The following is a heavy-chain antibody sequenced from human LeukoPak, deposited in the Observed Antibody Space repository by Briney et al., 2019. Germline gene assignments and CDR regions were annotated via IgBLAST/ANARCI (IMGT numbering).Heavy chain of an antibody. V-gene: IGHV4-59*11. Sequence: SETLSLICSVSGDSISMHYWSWIRQPPGKGLEWIGYIDHTGSTNYNPSLNSRVTISRDTSKNHFSLELSSVTAADTAVYFCARGRVSSSSWSSTYYYYFYMDVWGKGTTVTVSS. J-gene: IGHJ6*03. CDR3: ARGRVSSSSWSSTYYYYFYMDV. D-gene: IGHD6-13*01. CDR1: GDSISMHY. CDR2: IDHTGST.